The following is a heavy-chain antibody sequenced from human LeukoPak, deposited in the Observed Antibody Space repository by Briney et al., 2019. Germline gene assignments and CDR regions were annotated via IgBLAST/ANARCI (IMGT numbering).Heavy chain of an antibody. J-gene: IGHJ4*02. Sequence: ASVKVSCKASGYTFTSYGISWVRQAPGQGLEWMGSISTYNDNTNYAQKLQGRVTMTTDTSTSTAYMELRSLRSDDTAVYYCARGEYSRSWYLGIDYWGQGTLVTVSS. CDR1: GYTFTSYG. CDR2: ISTYNDNT. D-gene: IGHD6-13*01. CDR3: ARGEYSRSWYLGIDY. V-gene: IGHV1-18*01.